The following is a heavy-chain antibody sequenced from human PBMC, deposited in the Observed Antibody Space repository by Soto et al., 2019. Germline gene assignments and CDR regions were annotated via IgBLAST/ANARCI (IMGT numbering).Heavy chain of an antibody. D-gene: IGHD4-17*01. CDR3: ARDRSGYGDSL. V-gene: IGHV4-31*03. CDR2: IYYSGST. CDR1: GGSISSGGSY. J-gene: IGHJ4*02. Sequence: QVQLQESGPGLVKPSQTLSLTCTVSGGSISSGGSYWSWIRQHPVKGLEWIGYIYYSGSTYYNPSLKRRVTISVDQSKNQFPLNLSPVTAADPAGYYCARDRSGYGDSLWGQGTLVTVSA.